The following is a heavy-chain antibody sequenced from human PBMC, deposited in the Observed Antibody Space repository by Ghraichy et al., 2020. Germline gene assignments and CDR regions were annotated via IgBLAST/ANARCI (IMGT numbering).Heavy chain of an antibody. D-gene: IGHD3-22*01. V-gene: IGHV2-5*01. J-gene: IGHJ4*02. CDR2: IYWNDDK. Sequence: SGPTLVKPTQTLTLTCTFSGFSLSTGGVGVGWIRQPPGKALECLALIYWNDDKRYSPSLKTRLTVTKDTSKNQVVLTMTNMDPVDTATYFCAHAPLGYYDRSGYYAYYFDSWGPGTLVTVSS. CDR1: GFSLSTGGVG. CDR3: AHAPLGYYDRSGYYAYYFDS.